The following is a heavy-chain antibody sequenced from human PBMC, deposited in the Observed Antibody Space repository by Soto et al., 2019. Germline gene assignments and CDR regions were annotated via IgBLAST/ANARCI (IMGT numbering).Heavy chain of an antibody. J-gene: IGHJ4*02. V-gene: IGHV4-34*01. Sequence: QVQLQQWGAGLLKPSETLSLTCAVNGGSFTGYYGAWIRQSPEKGLEWIGEISHSGTTKYNPSLKSRVAISVDTSKNQFSLKLSSVTAADTGMYYCARNGGNTWYSFDSWGQGTVVTVSS. CDR2: ISHSGTT. CDR3: ARNGGNTWYSFDS. CDR1: GGSFTGYY. D-gene: IGHD6-13*01.